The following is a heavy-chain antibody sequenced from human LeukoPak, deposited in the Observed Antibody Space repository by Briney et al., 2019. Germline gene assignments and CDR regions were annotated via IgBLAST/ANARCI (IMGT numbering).Heavy chain of an antibody. CDR2: IGTGGNT. J-gene: IGHJ5*01. V-gene: IGHV3-13*04. Sequence: GGSLRLSCAASGFTFSRYDMHWVRQATGKGLEWTSSIGTGGNTYYIGSVKGRFTISRENAKSSLYLQMNSLRAGDTAVYYCVRGGEIGFDSWGQGTLVTVSS. CDR3: VRGGEIGFDS. CDR1: GFTFSRYD. D-gene: IGHD3-16*01.